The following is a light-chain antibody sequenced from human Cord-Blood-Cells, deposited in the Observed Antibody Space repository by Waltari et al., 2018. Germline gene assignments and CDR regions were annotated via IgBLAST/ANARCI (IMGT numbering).Light chain of an antibody. J-gene: IGLJ1*01. V-gene: IGLV2-11*01. CDR3: CSYAGSYIYV. CDR2: DVS. Sequence: QSALTQPRSVSGSPGQSVTISCTGTSSDVGGYNYVSWYQQHPGKARKLMIYDVSKRPSGVPDRFSGSKSGNTASLTISGLQAEDEADYYCCSYAGSYIYVFGTGTKVTVL. CDR1: SSDVGGYNY.